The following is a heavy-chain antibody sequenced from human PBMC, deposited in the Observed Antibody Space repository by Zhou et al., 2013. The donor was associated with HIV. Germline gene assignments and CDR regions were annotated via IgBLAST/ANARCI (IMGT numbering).Heavy chain of an antibody. CDR2: IIPIFGTT. Sequence: QVQLVQSGAEVKKPGSSVKVSCKASGGTFTSYAISWVRQAPGQGLEWMGGIIPIFGTTNYALKFQGRVTITADESTSTAYMELSSLRSEDTAVFYCAKEVGGGRLGGATWFDPWGQGTLVTVSS. CDR3: AKEVGGGRLGGATWFDP. CDR1: GGTFTSYA. J-gene: IGHJ5*02. V-gene: IGHV1-69*12. D-gene: IGHD3-16*01.